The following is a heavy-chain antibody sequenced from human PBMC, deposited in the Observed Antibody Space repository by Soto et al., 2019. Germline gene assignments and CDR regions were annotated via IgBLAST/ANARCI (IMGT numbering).Heavy chain of an antibody. Sequence: GASVKVSCKASGFTFTSSAMQWVRRARGQRLEWIGWIVVGSGNTDYAQKFQERVTITRDMPTSTAYMELSSLRSEDTAVYYCAADRGSGYPNAHYYYGMDVWGQGTTVTVSS. D-gene: IGHD5-12*01. CDR2: IVVGSGNT. CDR1: GFTFTSSA. CDR3: AADRGSGYPNAHYYYGMDV. J-gene: IGHJ6*02. V-gene: IGHV1-58*02.